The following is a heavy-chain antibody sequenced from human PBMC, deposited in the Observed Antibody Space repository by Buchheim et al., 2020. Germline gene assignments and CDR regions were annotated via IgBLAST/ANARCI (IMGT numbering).Heavy chain of an antibody. J-gene: IGHJ4*02. D-gene: IGHD3-10*01. CDR1: GFTFNNYA. CDR2: ISISGSSS. Sequence: EVQLLESGGGLVQPGGSLRLSCVASGFTFNNYAMIWVRQAPGKGLEWVSSISISGSSSHYADSVEGRFTISRDNSRNTLFLEMSSLRVDDTAIYYCAKGGGTYYYVDCWGQGTL. V-gene: IGHV3-23*01. CDR3: AKGGGTYYYVDC.